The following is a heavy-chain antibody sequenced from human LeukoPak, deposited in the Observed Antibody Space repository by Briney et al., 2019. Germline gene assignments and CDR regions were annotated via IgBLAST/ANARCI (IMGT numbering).Heavy chain of an antibody. V-gene: IGHV3-30*04. J-gene: IGHJ4*02. Sequence: GRSLRLSCAASGFTFSSYAMHWVRQAPGKGLEWVAVISYDGSNKYYADSVKGRFTISRDNSKNTLYLQMNSLRAEDTAVYYCAREYSSGHDYWGQGTLVTVSS. D-gene: IGHD6-19*01. CDR2: ISYDGSNK. CDR1: GFTFSSYA. CDR3: AREYSSGHDY.